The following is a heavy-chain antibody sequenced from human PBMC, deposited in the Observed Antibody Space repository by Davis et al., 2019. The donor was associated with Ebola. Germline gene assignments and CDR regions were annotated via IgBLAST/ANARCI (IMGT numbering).Heavy chain of an antibody. J-gene: IGHJ3*02. CDR2: ISYDGSNK. D-gene: IGHD6-13*01. Sequence: PGGSLRLSCAASGFTFSNAWMSWVRQAPGKGLEWVAVISYDGSNKYYADSVKGRFTISRDNSKNTLYLQMNSLRAEDTAVYYCARFSSSGAFDIWGQGTMVTVSS. V-gene: IGHV3-30-3*01. CDR3: ARFSSSGAFDI. CDR1: GFTFSNAW.